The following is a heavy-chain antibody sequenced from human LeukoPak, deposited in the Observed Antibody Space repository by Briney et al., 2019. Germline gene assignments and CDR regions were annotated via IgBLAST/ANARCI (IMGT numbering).Heavy chain of an antibody. V-gene: IGHV1-69*13. Sequence: ASVKVSCKASGGTFSSYAISWVRLAPGQGLEWMGGIIPIFGTANYAQKFQGRVTITADESTSTAYMELSSLRSEDTAVYYCARGLKWELYYWGQGTLVTVSS. D-gene: IGHD1-26*01. CDR3: ARGLKWELYY. CDR1: GGTFSSYA. CDR2: IIPIFGTA. J-gene: IGHJ4*02.